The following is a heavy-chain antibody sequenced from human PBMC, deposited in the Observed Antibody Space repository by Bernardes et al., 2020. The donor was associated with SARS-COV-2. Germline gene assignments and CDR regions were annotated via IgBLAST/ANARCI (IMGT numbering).Heavy chain of an antibody. Sequence: ASVKVSCKASGYTFTDYYIHFVRQAPGQNLEWMGWIYGATGETEFAQKFQGGVTMTRDTSISTAYMDLSSLTSDDTAMYYCVASNWASGDAFDVWGQGTLVTVSS. CDR2: IYGATGET. CDR3: VASNWASGDAFDV. CDR1: GYTFTDYY. J-gene: IGHJ3*01. V-gene: IGHV1-2*02. D-gene: IGHD7-27*01.